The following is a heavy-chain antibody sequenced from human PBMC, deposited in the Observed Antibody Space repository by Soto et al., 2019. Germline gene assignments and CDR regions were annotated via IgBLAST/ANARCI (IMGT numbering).Heavy chain of an antibody. D-gene: IGHD2-2*01. CDR1: GFSLSTSGEG. J-gene: IGHJ5*02. CDR2: IFWDDDK. CDR3: AHRRDATVRVPAAISAWFDP. Sequence: GSGPPGEPTQTLTLTCTFSGFSLSTSGEGVGWIRQPPGKALEWLALIFWDDDKRYNSSLRSRLTITKATSKNQVVLTLTNMDPVDTATYYCAHRRDATVRVPAAISAWFDPWGQGTQVTVSS. V-gene: IGHV2-5*02.